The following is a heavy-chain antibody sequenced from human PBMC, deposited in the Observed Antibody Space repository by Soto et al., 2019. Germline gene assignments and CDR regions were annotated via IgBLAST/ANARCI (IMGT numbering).Heavy chain of an antibody. D-gene: IGHD2-2*01. V-gene: IGHV6-1*01. Sequence: SQTLSLTCAISGDSVSSNSAAWNWIRQSPSRGLEWLGRTYYRSKWYNDYAVSVKSRITINPDTSKNQFSLQLDSVTPEDTAVYYCPRALRGCSSTSCYGVNWFDPWGQGTLVTVSS. CDR2: TYYRSKWYN. J-gene: IGHJ5*02. CDR3: PRALRGCSSTSCYGVNWFDP. CDR1: GDSVSSNSAA.